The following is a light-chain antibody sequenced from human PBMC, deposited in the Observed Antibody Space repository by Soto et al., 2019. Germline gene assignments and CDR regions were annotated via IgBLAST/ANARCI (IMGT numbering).Light chain of an antibody. CDR1: QSISSW. V-gene: IGKV1-5*03. CDR3: QQYNSYPLT. J-gene: IGKJ4*01. Sequence: DIQMPQSPSTLSASVGDSVTITCRASQSISSWLAWYQQKPGKAPKLLIYKASSLESGVPSRFSGSGSGTEFTLIISSLQPDDFVTYYCQQYNSYPLTVGGGTKVDIK. CDR2: KAS.